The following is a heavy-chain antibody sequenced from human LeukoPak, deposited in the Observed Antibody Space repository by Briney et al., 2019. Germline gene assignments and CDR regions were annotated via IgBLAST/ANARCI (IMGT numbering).Heavy chain of an antibody. CDR3: AREEDDFWSGYPDY. Sequence: PSETLSLTCTVSGGSISSSSYYWGWIRQPPGKGLEWIGSIYYSGSTYYNPSLKSRVTISVDTSKNQFSLKLSSVTAADTAVYYCAREEDDFWSGYPDYWGQGTLVTVSS. V-gene: IGHV4-39*07. J-gene: IGHJ4*02. D-gene: IGHD3-3*01. CDR1: GGSISSSSYY. CDR2: IYYSGST.